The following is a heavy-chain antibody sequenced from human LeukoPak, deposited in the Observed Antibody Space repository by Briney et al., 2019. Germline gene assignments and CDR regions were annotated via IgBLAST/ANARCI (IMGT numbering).Heavy chain of an antibody. Sequence: SETLCLTCTVSGGSISSGDCCWSWIPQPAGKGLGWIGRVYSSGSTNYNPSVKSRFTISVDTSKNRLFLKVNSVTAADTAIYYCATGRITTVQGVIITRNNWFDPWGQGTMVTVSS. V-gene: IGHV4-61*02. D-gene: IGHD3-10*01. CDR1: GGSISSGDCC. J-gene: IGHJ5*02. CDR2: VYSSGST. CDR3: ATGRITTVQGVIITRNNWFDP.